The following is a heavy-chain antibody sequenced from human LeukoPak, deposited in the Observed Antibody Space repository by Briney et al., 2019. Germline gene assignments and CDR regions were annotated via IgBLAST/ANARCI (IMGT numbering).Heavy chain of an antibody. CDR1: GFTFSSYA. J-gene: IGHJ4*02. CDR3: AKEPNLSVYLDY. CDR2: ISDSCGST. D-gene: IGHD2-8*01. Sequence: PGGSLRLSCAASGFTFSSYAMSWVRQAPGKGLEWVSSISDSCGSTYYADSVKGRFTISRDNSKNTLYLQMNSLRAEDTAVYYCAKEPNLSVYLDYWGQGTLVTVSS. V-gene: IGHV3-23*01.